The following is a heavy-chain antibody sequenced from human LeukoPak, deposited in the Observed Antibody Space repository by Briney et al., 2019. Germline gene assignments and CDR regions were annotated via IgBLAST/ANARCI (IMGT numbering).Heavy chain of an antibody. V-gene: IGHV3-33*01. CDR3: ARDRDAWFGEFHNWFDP. CDR1: GFTFSSYG. Sequence: GGSLRLSYAASGFTFSSYGMHWVRQAPGKGLEWVAVIWYDGSNKYYADSVKGRFTISRDNSKNTLYLQMNSLRAEDTAVCYCARDRDAWFGEFHNWFDPWGQGTLVTASS. J-gene: IGHJ5*02. CDR2: IWYDGSNK. D-gene: IGHD3-10*01.